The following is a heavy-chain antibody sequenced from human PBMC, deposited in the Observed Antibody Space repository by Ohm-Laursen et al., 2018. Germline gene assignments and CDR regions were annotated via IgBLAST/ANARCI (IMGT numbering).Heavy chain of an antibody. D-gene: IGHD6-19*01. Sequence: ASVKVSCKASGYTFTGYYMHWVRQAPGQGLEWMGIINPSGGSTSYAQKFQGRVTMTRDTSTSTVYMELSSLRSEDTAVYYCARKGSTGSGWSAFDYWGQGTLVTVSS. V-gene: IGHV1-46*01. CDR1: GYTFTGYY. J-gene: IGHJ4*02. CDR2: INPSGGST. CDR3: ARKGSTGSGWSAFDY.